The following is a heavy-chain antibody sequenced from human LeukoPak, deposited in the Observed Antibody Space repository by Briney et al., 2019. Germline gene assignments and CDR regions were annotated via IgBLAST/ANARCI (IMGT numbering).Heavy chain of an antibody. D-gene: IGHD3-3*01. V-gene: IGHV1-2*02. CDR1: GYTFTGYY. CDR3: ARAARRYYDFWSGYYQYYFDY. J-gene: IGHJ4*02. CDR2: INPNSGGT. Sequence: ASVKVSCKASGYTFTGYYMHWVRQAPGQGLEWMGWINPNSGGTSYAQKFQGRVTMTRGTSISTAYMELSRLRSDDTAVYYCARAARRYYDFWSGYYQYYFDYWGQGTLVTVSS.